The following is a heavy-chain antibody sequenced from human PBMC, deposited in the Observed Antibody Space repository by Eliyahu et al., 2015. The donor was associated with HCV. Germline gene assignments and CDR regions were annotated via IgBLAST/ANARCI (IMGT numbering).Heavy chain of an antibody. V-gene: IGHV3-33*01. CDR1: GFXFSSYG. CDR3: ARDCGGDCYTPYFDY. Sequence: QVQLVESGGGVVQPGRSLRLSCAASGFXFSSYGMHWVRQAPGKGLEWVAVIWYDGSNKYYADSVKGRFTISRDNSKNTLYLQMNSLRAEDTAVYYCARDCGGDCYTPYFDYWGQGTLVTVSS. D-gene: IGHD2-21*02. J-gene: IGHJ4*02. CDR2: IWYDGSNK.